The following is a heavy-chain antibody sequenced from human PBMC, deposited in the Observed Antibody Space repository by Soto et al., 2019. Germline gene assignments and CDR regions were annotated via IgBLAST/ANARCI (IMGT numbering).Heavy chain of an antibody. CDR3: AHRPESSSRFDS. CDR2: IYWDDDK. J-gene: IGHJ4*02. V-gene: IGHV2-5*02. CDR1: GFSLSTSGVG. D-gene: IGHD6-13*01. Sequence: SGPTLVNRTQTLTLTCTFSGFSLSTSGVGVGWFRQPPGKALEWLALIYWDDDKRYSPSLKRRLTITKDTSKNQVVLTMTNMDPVDTATYYCAHRPESSSRFDSWGQGSLVTVSS.